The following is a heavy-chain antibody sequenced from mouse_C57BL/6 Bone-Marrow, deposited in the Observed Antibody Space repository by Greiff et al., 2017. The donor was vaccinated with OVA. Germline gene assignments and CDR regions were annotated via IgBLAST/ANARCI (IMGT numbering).Heavy chain of an antibody. Sequence: EVQLQQSGPVLVKPGASVKMSCKASGYTFTDYYMNWVKQSHGKSLEWIGVINPYNGGTSYNQKFKGKATLTVDKSSSTAYMELNSLTSEDSAVYYCAREDYDVEIAYWGQGTLVTVSA. CDR1: GYTFTDYY. CDR3: AREDYDVEIAY. V-gene: IGHV1-19*01. J-gene: IGHJ3*01. CDR2: INPYNGGT. D-gene: IGHD2-4*01.